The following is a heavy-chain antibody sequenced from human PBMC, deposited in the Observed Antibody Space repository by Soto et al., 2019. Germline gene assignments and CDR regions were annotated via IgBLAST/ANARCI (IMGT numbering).Heavy chain of an antibody. J-gene: IGHJ4*02. CDR3: AGGDGYSSFDY. V-gene: IGHV3-30*03. Sequence: GGSLRLSCAASGFTFSSYWMSWVRQAPGKGLEWVAVISYDGSNKYYADSVKGRFTISRDNSKNTLYLQMNSVRAEDAAVYYGAGGDGYSSFDYWGQGTLVTISS. D-gene: IGHD5-18*01. CDR2: ISYDGSNK. CDR1: GFTFSSYW.